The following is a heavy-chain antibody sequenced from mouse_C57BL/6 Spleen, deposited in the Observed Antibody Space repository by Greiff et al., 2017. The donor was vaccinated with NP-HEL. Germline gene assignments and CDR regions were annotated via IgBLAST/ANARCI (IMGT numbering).Heavy chain of an antibody. D-gene: IGHD1-1*01. CDR2: ISDGGSYT. Sequence: EVQVVEPGGGLVKPGGSLKLSCAASGFTFSSYAMSWVRQTPEKRLEWVATISDGGSYTYYPDNVKGRFTISRDNANNNLYLQLSHLKSEDTGMYDCARGVYGSSYAMDYWGQGTSVTVSS. CDR3: ARGVYGSSYAMDY. J-gene: IGHJ4*01. CDR1: GFTFSSYA. V-gene: IGHV5-4*01.